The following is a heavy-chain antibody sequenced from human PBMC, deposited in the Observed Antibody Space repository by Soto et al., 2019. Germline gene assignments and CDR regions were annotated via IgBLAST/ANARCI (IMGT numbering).Heavy chain of an antibody. V-gene: IGHV3-74*01. Sequence: EVQLVESGGGLVQPGGSLRLSCAASGFTFSSYWMHWVRQAPGKGLGWVSRINSDGSSTSYADSVKGRFTISRDNAKNTLYLQMNSLRAEDTAVYYCARGAAAAGRNWFDPWGQGTLVTVSS. CDR1: GFTFSSYW. D-gene: IGHD6-13*01. CDR3: ARGAAAAGRNWFDP. CDR2: INSDGSST. J-gene: IGHJ5*02.